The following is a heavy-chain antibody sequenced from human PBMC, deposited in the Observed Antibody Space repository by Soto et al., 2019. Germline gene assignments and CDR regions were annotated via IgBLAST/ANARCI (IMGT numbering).Heavy chain of an antibody. D-gene: IGHD3-3*01. CDR2: IYYSGST. CDR1: GGSISSVGYY. Sequence: SETLSLTCTVSGGSISSVGYYWSWIRQHPGKGLEWIGYIYYSGSTYYNPSLKSRITMSVDTSKNQFSLKLTPVTAADTAMCYCAREHDFSSNAYSDFWSRKGAFDIWGKGSLVT. V-gene: IGHV4-31*02. CDR3: AREHDFSSNAYSDFWSRKGAFDI. J-gene: IGHJ3*02.